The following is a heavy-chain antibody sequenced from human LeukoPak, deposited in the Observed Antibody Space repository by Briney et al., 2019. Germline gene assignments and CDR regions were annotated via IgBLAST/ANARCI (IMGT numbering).Heavy chain of an antibody. V-gene: IGHV3-48*03. Sequence: PGGSLRLSCAASGFTSSTFEMNWVVHTPGRGLEGISYISSGGSTIYYADSVKGRFTISRDNAENSLYLQMNSPRAEDTAVYYCAKEYYGGWGDDWGQGTLVTVSS. CDR2: ISSGGSTI. CDR1: GFTSSTFE. D-gene: IGHD4-23*01. CDR3: AKEYYGGWGDD. J-gene: IGHJ4*02.